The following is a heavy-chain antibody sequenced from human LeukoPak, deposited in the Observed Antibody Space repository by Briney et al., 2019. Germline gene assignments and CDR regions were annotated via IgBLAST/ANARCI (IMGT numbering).Heavy chain of an antibody. CDR3: ARWPGRFLEWLPNCFDP. CDR2: LDPSDSYT. J-gene: IGHJ5*02. CDR1: GXSFTSYC. Sequence: GESLKISFKGSGXSFTSYCISWVRQMPGKGLEWMGRLDPSDSYTNYSPSFQGHVTISAAKSISTAYLQSSSLKTSDTAMYYCARWPGRFLEWLPNCFDPWGQGTLVTVSS. V-gene: IGHV5-10-1*01. D-gene: IGHD3-3*01.